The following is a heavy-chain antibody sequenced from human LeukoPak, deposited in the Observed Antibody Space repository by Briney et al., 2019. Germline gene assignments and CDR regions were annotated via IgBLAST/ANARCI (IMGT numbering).Heavy chain of an antibody. J-gene: IGHJ6*02. CDR2: IKQDGSEK. CDR1: GFSFSNYW. V-gene: IGHV3-7*01. D-gene: IGHD3-3*01. Sequence: GGSLRLSCAASGFSFSNYWMSWVRQAPGKGLEWVANIKQDGSEKYYVDSVKGRFTISRDNAKNSLYLQMNSLRAEDTAVYYCARMKRITIFGVVIAPYYGMDVWGQGTTVTVSS. CDR3: ARMKRITIFGVVIAPYYGMDV.